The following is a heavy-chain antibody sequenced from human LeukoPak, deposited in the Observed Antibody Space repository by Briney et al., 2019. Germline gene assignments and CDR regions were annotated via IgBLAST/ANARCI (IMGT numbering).Heavy chain of an antibody. V-gene: IGHV4-34*01. D-gene: IGHD1-20*01. CDR3: ARFYRKTYKWNDQPDY. CDR2: INHIGST. Sequence: GSLRLSCAASGFTFSSYAMSWIRQPPGKGLEWIGEINHIGSTNYNPSLTSRVTTSLDTSKNEFSLKLDSVTAADTAVYYCARFYRKTYKWNDQPDYWGQGTLVTVSS. CDR1: GFTFSSYA. J-gene: IGHJ4*02.